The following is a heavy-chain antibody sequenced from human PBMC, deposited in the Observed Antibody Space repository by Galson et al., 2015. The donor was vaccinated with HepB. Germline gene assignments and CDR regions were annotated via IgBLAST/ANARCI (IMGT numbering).Heavy chain of an antibody. CDR1: GFTFSDYY. D-gene: IGHD3-9*01. J-gene: IGHJ4*02. Sequence: PRLSCAASGFTFSDYYMSWIRQAPGKGLEWISYITSSGSYTNYADSVKGRFTISRDNAKNSLYLQMNSLRAEDTAVYFCASAPNYDLLSGYLDYWGQGTLVTVSS. CDR3: ASAPNYDLLSGYLDY. CDR2: ITSSGSYT. V-gene: IGHV3-11*03.